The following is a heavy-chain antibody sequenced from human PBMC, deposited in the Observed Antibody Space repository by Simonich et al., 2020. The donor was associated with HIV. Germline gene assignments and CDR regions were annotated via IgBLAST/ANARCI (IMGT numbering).Heavy chain of an antibody. J-gene: IGHJ3*02. D-gene: IGHD3-10*01. CDR3: ATHGPGSYSSALDI. V-gene: IGHV1-2*02. CDR1: GYTFSRHD. Sequence: QVQLVQSGAEVKKPGASVKVSCKASGYTFSRHDINGVRQATGQGLEWRGGMNPNSGDKNYAQKFQGRVTLTRYTSISTAYMELSRLRSDDTAVYYCATHGPGSYSSALDIWGQGTMVTVSS. CDR2: MNPNSGDK.